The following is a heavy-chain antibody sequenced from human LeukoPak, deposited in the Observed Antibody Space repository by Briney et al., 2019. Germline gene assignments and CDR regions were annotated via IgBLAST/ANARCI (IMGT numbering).Heavy chain of an antibody. J-gene: IGHJ3*02. CDR1: GGSISSSSYY. V-gene: IGHV4-39*07. CDR3: ASIAISGSYDHDAFDI. Sequence: SETLSLTCTVSGGSISSSSYYWGWIRQPPGKGLEWIGSIYYSGSTYYNPSLKSRVTISVDTSKNQFSLKLSSVTAADTAVYYCASIAISGSYDHDAFDIWGQGTMVTVSS. D-gene: IGHD1-26*01. CDR2: IYYSGST.